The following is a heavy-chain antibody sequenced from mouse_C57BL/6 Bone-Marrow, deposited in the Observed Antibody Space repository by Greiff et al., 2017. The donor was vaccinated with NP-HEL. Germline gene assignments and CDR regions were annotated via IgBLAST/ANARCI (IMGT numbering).Heavy chain of an antibody. CDR2: IWSGGST. V-gene: IGHV2-2*01. Sequence: VQLQQSGPGLVQPSQSLSITCTVSGFSLTSYGVHWVRQSPGKGLEWLGVIWSGGSTDSNAAFISRLSISKDNSKSQVFFKMNSLQADDTAIYYCARNSWDWYFDVWGTGTTVTVSS. CDR3: ARNSWDWYFDV. J-gene: IGHJ1*03. CDR1: GFSLTSYG.